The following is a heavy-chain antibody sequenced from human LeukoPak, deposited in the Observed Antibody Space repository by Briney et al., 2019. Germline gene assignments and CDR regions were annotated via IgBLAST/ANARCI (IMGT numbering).Heavy chain of an antibody. CDR2: INPIDGNT. CDR3: ARLATAVDAFDY. Sequence: GASVKVSCKASGNTFSSYFIHWVRQAPGQGLEWLGGINPIDGNTRYAQEFQDRVTMTRDTSTTTVYVQLSSLRSEDTAVFYCARLATAVDAFDYWGQGTLVTVSS. V-gene: IGHV1-46*01. J-gene: IGHJ4*02. CDR1: GNTFSSYF. D-gene: IGHD5-18*01.